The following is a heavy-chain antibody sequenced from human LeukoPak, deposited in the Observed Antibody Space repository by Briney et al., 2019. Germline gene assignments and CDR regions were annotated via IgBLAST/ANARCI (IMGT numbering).Heavy chain of an antibody. J-gene: IGHJ5*02. CDR1: GFNVSSSY. CDR3: ARGDGDIVTWFDP. Sequence: GGSLRLSCAASGFNVSSSYMSWVRQAPGKGLEWVSTIYSVGSVNYAESVEGRFIASRDNSINTVSLHMNRLGPEDTAVYYCARGDGDIVTWFDPWGQGTLVTVSS. V-gene: IGHV3-66*02. CDR2: IYSVGSV. D-gene: IGHD5-24*01.